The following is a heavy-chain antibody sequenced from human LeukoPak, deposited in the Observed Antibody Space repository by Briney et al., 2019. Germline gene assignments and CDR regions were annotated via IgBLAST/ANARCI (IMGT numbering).Heavy chain of an antibody. CDR2: ISSSSSYI. CDR1: GFTFSSYS. CDR3: ARIDLGIAAAGSYYFDY. V-gene: IGHV3-21*01. D-gene: IGHD6-13*01. J-gene: IGHJ4*02. Sequence: PGGSLRLSCAASGFTFSSYSMNWVRQAPGKGQEWVSSISSSSSYIYYADSVKGRFTISRDNAKNSLYLQMNSLRAEDTAVYYCARIDLGIAAAGSYYFDYWGQGTLVTVSS.